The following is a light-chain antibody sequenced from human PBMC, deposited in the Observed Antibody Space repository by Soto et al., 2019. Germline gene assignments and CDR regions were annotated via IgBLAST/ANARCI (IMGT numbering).Light chain of an antibody. V-gene: IGLV2-14*01. CDR1: SSDVGGYNY. CDR3: SSYTSSSTLV. J-gene: IGLJ2*01. Sequence: QSVLTQPASVSGSPGQSITISCTGTSSDVGGYNYVSWYQQHPGKAPKLMIYDVSNRPSGVSTRFSGSKSGNTASLTISGLQAEEEADYYCSSYTSSSTLVFGGGTKLTVL. CDR2: DVS.